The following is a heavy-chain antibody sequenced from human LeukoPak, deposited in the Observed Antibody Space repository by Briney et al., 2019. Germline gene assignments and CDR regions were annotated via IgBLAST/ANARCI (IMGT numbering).Heavy chain of an antibody. CDR1: GFTFSSYE. V-gene: IGHV3-30*04. CDR3: ARGAVWGVLTYFDY. D-gene: IGHD3-10*01. Sequence: PGGSLRLSCAGSGFTFSSYEMNWVRQAPGKGLEWVAVISYDGSNKYYADSVKGRFTISRDNSKNTLYLQMNSLRAEDTAVYYCARGAVWGVLTYFDYWGQGTLVTVSS. CDR2: ISYDGSNK. J-gene: IGHJ4*02.